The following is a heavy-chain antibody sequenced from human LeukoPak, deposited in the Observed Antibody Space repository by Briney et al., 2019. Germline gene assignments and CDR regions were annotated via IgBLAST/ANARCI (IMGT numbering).Heavy chain of an antibody. J-gene: IGHJ4*02. CDR1: GGSFSGYY. V-gene: IGHV4-34*01. CDR3: ARGLDGSGWEVDY. Sequence: SETLSLTCAVYGGSFSGYYWSWIRQPPGKGREWIGEINHSGSTNYNPSLKSRVTISVDTSKNQFSLKLSSVTAADTAVYYCARGLDGSGWEVDYWGQGTLVTVSS. D-gene: IGHD6-19*01. CDR2: INHSGST.